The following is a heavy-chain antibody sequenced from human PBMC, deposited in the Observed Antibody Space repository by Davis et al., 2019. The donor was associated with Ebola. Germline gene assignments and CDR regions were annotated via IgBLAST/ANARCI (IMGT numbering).Heavy chain of an antibody. CDR2: ISGSGGST. CDR1: GFTFSSSA. CDR3: AGNYDILTGTPFDY. D-gene: IGHD3-9*01. Sequence: PGGSLRLSCAASGFTFSSSAMSWVRQAPGKGLEWVSVISGSGGSTYYADSVKGRFTISRDNSKNTLYLQMNSLRAEDTAVYYCAGNYDILTGTPFDYWGQGTLVTVSS. J-gene: IGHJ4*02. V-gene: IGHV3-23*01.